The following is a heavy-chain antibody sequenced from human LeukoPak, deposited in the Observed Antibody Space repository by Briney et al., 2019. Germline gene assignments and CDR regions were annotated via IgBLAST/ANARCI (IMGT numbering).Heavy chain of an antibody. CDR1: GFPFSSYW. D-gene: IGHD6-19*01. CDR2: IIGDGSGT. V-gene: IGHV3-74*01. J-gene: IGHJ4*02. Sequence: PGGSLRLSCAASGFPFSSYWMHWVRQGPGRGLVWVSRIIGDGSGTNYADPVKGRFTISRDNAKNTLYLQMNSLRAEDTAVYYCASSGQQWLVRFCDYWGQGTLVTVSS. CDR3: ASSGQQWLVRFCDY.